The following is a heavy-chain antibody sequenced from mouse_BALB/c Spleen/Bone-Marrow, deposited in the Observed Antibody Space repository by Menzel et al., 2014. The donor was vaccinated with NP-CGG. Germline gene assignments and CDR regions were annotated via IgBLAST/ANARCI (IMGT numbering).Heavy chain of an antibody. V-gene: IGHV1-80*01. J-gene: IGHJ3*01. D-gene: IGHD2-1*01. CDR1: GYAFXSYW. CDR3: ARTGNLAWFAY. Sequence: QVQLKQSGAELVRPGSSVKISRKAPGYAFXSYWMNWVKQRPGQGLEWIGQIYPGDGDTNYNGKFKGKATLTADKSSSTAYMQLSSLTSEDSAVYFCARTGNLAWFAYWGQGTLVTVSA. CDR2: IYPGDGDT.